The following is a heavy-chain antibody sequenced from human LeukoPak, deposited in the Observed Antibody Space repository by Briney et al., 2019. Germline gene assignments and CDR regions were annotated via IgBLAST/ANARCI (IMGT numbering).Heavy chain of an antibody. V-gene: IGHV3-9*01. J-gene: IGHJ4*02. Sequence: GGSRRLSCSASGFTFDDYAMHWVRQAPGKGLEWVSGINWSSGTIAYADSVKGRFTISRDNAKNSLYLQMDSLRVEDTALYYCTKDIRMLDYWGQGTLVTVSS. CDR3: TKDIRMLDY. CDR1: GFTFDDYA. CDR2: INWSSGTI. D-gene: IGHD3-10*02.